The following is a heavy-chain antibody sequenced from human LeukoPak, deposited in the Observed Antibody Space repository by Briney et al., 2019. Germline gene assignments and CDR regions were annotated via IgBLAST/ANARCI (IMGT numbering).Heavy chain of an antibody. CDR1: GFTVSSNY. D-gene: IGHD3-10*02. J-gene: IGHJ6*04. Sequence: GGSLRLSCAASGFTVSSNYMSWVRQAPGRGLEWVSVIYSGGSTYYADSVKGRFTISRDNAKNSLYLQMNSLRAEDTAVYYCAELGITMIGGVWGKGTTVTISS. V-gene: IGHV3-53*01. CDR2: IYSGGST. CDR3: AELGITMIGGV.